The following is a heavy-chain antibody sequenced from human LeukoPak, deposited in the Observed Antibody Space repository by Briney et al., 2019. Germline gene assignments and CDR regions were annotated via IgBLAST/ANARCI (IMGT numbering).Heavy chain of an antibody. Sequence: SETLSLTCTVSGGSISSGDYYWSWIRQPPGKGLEWLGYIYYSGSTYYNPSLKSRVTISVDTSKNQFSLKLSSVTAADTAVYYCARDLIYYDSSGYYPDAFDIWGQGTMVTVSS. V-gene: IGHV4-30-4*01. D-gene: IGHD3-22*01. J-gene: IGHJ3*02. CDR2: IYYSGST. CDR3: ARDLIYYDSSGYYPDAFDI. CDR1: GGSISSGDYY.